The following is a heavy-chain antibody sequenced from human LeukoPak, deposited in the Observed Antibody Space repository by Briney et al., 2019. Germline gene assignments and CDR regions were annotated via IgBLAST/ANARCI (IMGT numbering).Heavy chain of an antibody. J-gene: IGHJ4*02. CDR2: LYNSGTT. V-gene: IGHV4-59*01. D-gene: IGHD1-1*01. CDR3: ARRGVKTTRFDY. Sequence: PSETLSLTCTVSGGSINTYYWSWIRQPLGKGLEWTGYLYNSGTTNYNPSLKSRVSISGDTSKNQFSLKLNSVTAADTAVYYCARRGVKTTRFDYWGQGILVTVSS. CDR1: GGSINTYY.